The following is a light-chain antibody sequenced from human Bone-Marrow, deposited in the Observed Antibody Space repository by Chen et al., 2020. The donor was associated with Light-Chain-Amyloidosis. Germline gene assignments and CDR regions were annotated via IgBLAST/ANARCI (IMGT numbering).Light chain of an antibody. V-gene: IGKV2-40*01. CDR1: QSLVDSGDGNTY. CDR3: QQYYSYPALT. Sequence: IVLTQTPLSLPVTPGEPASISCRSSQSLVDSGDGNTYLDWYVQKPGQSPDILIYTLSYRASGVPSRFSGSGSGTDFTLTISCLQSEDFATYYCQQYYSYPALTFGGGTKVEIK. J-gene: IGKJ4*01. CDR2: TLS.